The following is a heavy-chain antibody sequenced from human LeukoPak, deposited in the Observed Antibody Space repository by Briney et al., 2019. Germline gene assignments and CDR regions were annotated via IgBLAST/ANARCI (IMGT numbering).Heavy chain of an antibody. CDR1: GGSFSGYY. Sequence: RTSETLSLTCAVYGGSFSGYYWSWIRQPPGKGLEWIGEINHSGSTNYNPSLKSRVTISVDTSKNQFSLKLSSVTAADTAVYYCARLDQGYCSSTSCYRLVGYYYYMDVWGKGTTVTISS. D-gene: IGHD2-2*02. CDR2: INHSGST. CDR3: ARLDQGYCSSTSCYRLVGYYYYMDV. V-gene: IGHV4-34*01. J-gene: IGHJ6*03.